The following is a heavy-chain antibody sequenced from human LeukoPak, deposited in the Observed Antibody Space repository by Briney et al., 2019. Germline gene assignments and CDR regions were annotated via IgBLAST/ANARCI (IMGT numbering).Heavy chain of an antibody. CDR3: ARGSHSSGYYYDY. J-gene: IGHJ4*02. CDR1: GGSFSGYY. D-gene: IGHD3-22*01. Sequence: SETLSLTCAVYGGSFSGYYWSWIRQPPGKGLEWIGEINHSGSTNYNPSLKSRVTISVDTSKNQFSLKLSSVTAPDTAVYYCARGSHSSGYYYDYWGQGTLVTVSS. CDR2: INHSGST. V-gene: IGHV4-34*01.